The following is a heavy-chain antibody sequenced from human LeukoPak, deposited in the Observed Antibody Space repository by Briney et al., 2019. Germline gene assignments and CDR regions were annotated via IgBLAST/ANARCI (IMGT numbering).Heavy chain of an antibody. J-gene: IGHJ4*02. CDR3: ARGGEEWLERSGGNCDY. CDR2: ISSGSMTI. D-gene: IGHD1-1*01. Sequence: GGSLRLSCAASGFTFSDYYMSWIRQAPGKGLEWISYISSGSMTIYYADSVKGRFTISRDNAKNSLYLQMNSLGAEDTAVYYCARGGEEWLERSGGNCDYWGQGTLVTVSS. V-gene: IGHV3-11*01. CDR1: GFTFSDYY.